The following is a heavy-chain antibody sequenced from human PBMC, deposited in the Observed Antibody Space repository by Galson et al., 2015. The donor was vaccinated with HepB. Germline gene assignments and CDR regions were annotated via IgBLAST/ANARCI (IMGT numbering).Heavy chain of an antibody. D-gene: IGHD3-3*01. CDR3: TTFYDFWSGYYPAY. CDR1: GFTFSNAW. CDR2: IKSETDGGTT. J-gene: IGHJ4*02. Sequence: SLRLSCAASGFTFSNAWMSWVRQAPGKGLEWVGGIKSETDGGTTDYAAPVKGRFTISRVDSKNTLYMQMNSLKTEDTAVYYCTTFYDFWSGYYPAYWGPGTLVTVSS. V-gene: IGHV3-15*01.